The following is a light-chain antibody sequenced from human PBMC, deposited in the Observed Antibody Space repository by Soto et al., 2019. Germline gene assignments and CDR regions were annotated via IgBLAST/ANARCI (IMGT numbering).Light chain of an antibody. V-gene: IGLV1-40*01. CDR2: ENN. Sequence: QSVLTQPPSVSESPGQWVTISCTGTSSNIGGGYYAHWYQQVPGTAPKLLIYENNNRPSGVPARFSGSKSGTSASLAITGLQAEDEAEYYCRSYESSLSGYVFGTGTKLTVL. CDR1: SSNIGGGYY. CDR3: RSYESSLSGYV. J-gene: IGLJ1*01.